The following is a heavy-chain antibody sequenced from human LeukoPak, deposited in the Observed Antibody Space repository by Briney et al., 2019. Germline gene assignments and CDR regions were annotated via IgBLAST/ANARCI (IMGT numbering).Heavy chain of an antibody. CDR1: GYTFTSYY. CDR3: ARDLRYCSGGSCFSAEYYYYYYGMDV. D-gene: IGHD2-15*01. V-gene: IGHV1-46*01. J-gene: IGHJ6*02. Sequence: ASVKVSCKASGYTFTSYYIHWVRQAPGQGLEWMGIINPSGGSTSYAQKFQGRVTMTRDTSTCTVYMELSSLRSEDTAVYYCARDLRYCSGGSCFSAEYYYYYYGMDVWGQGTTVTVSS. CDR2: INPSGGST.